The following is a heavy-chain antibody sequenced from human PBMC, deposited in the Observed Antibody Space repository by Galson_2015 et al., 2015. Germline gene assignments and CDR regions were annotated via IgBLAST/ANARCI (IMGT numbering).Heavy chain of an antibody. CDR2: INPNSGGT. CDR1: GYTFTGYY. V-gene: IGHV1-2*04. CDR3: ARELRGDYHDSSGYFDFSPFDY. Sequence: SVKVSCKASGYTFTGYYMHWVRQAPGQGLEWLGWINPNSGGTNYAQKFQGWVTMTRDTSISTAYMELSRLRSDDTAVYYCARELRGDYHDSSGYFDFSPFDYWGQGTLVTVSS. D-gene: IGHD3-22*01. J-gene: IGHJ4*02.